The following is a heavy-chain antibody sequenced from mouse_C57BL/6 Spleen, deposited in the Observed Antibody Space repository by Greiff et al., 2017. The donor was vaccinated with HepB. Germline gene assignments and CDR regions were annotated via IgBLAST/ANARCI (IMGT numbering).Heavy chain of an antibody. CDR3: ARDGYYDYFDY. CDR1: GYAFTNYL. J-gene: IGHJ2*01. CDR2: INPGSGGT. D-gene: IGHD2-3*01. Sequence: VQLQQSGAELVRPGTSVKVSCKASGYAFTNYLIEWVKQRPGQGLEWIGVINPGSGGTNYNEKFKGKATLTADKSSSTAYMQISSLTSEDSAVYFCARDGYYDYFDYGGQGTTLTVSS. V-gene: IGHV1-54*01.